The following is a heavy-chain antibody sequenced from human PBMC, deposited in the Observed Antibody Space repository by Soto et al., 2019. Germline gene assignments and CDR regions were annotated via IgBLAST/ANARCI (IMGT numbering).Heavy chain of an antibody. CDR1: SGSISSNW. D-gene: IGHD5-18*01. J-gene: IGHJ5*02. Sequence: SETLSLTCAVSSGSISSNWWSWVRQSPGKGLEWIGEIFHSGSTNYNPSLNSRVSISVDKSRSYFSLDLFSVTAADTAVYYCSSQTYSYAWHHWGQGTQVTVSS. V-gene: IGHV4-4*02. CDR2: IFHSGST. CDR3: SSQTYSYAWHH.